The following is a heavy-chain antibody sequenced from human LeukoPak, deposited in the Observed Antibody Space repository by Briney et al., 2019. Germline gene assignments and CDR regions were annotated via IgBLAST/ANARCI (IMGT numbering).Heavy chain of an antibody. CDR1: GFTSSTYA. J-gene: IGHJ4*02. Sequence: HAGGSLRLSCAASGFTSSTYAMSWVRQAPGKGLEWVSAISGSGGSTYYADSVKGRFTISRDNSKNTLYLQMNSLRAEDTSIYFCAKALEQETVIALDSWGQGTLVTVSS. V-gene: IGHV3-23*01. D-gene: IGHD6-13*01. CDR2: ISGSGGST. CDR3: AKALEQETVIALDS.